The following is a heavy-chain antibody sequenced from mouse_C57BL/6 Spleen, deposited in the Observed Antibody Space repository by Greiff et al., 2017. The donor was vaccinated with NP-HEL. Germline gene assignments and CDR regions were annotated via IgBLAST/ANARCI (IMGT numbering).Heavy chain of an antibody. CDR1: GYTFTDYY. J-gene: IGHJ4*01. CDR3: ARNYGSSRDYAMDY. CDR2: INPNNGGT. D-gene: IGHD1-1*01. V-gene: IGHV1-26*01. Sequence: VQLKQSGPELVKPGASVKISCKASGYTFTDYYMNWVKQSHGKSLEWIGDINPNNGGTSYNQKFKGKATLTVDKSSSTAYMELRSLTSEDSAVYYCARNYGSSRDYAMDYWGQGTSVTVSS.